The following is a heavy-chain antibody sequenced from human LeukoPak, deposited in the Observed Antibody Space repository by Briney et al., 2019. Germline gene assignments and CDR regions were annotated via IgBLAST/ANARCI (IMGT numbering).Heavy chain of an antibody. D-gene: IGHD1-26*01. CDR1: GFTFSSYW. CDR3: VRESYYIGYFFDY. V-gene: IGHV3-7*01. Sequence: PGGSLRLSCAASGFTFSSYWMSWVRQAPGKGLEWVANIKQDGSEKYYVDSVKGRFTISRDNAKNSLYLQMNSLRAEDTAVYYCVRESYYIGYFFDYWGQGTQVTVSS. J-gene: IGHJ4*02. CDR2: IKQDGSEK.